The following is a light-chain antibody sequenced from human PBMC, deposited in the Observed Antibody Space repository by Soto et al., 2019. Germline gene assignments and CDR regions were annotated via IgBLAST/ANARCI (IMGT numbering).Light chain of an antibody. CDR3: QQYNNWWT. J-gene: IGKJ1*01. Sequence: EVVMTQAPATLSLSPGERATLSCRASQSVSSSLAWYQQKPGQAPRLLIYGASTRAAGIPDRFSGSGSETEFTLTISSLQAEDFAISYCQQYNNWWTFGQGTKGEIK. CDR1: QSVSSS. V-gene: IGKV3-15*01. CDR2: GAS.